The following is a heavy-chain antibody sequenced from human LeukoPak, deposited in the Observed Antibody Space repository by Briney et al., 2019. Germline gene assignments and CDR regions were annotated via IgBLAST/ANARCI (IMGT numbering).Heavy chain of an antibody. D-gene: IGHD3-16*01. CDR3: ARDSGTTGGVKFDP. Sequence: PSETLSLTCIVSGGSISSSNYYWGWIRQSPGKGLEWIGSIYSRGSTYYNPSLKSRVIVSSDMSKNQFSLKLSSVTAADTAVYYCARDSGTTGGVKFDPWGQGALVTVSS. J-gene: IGHJ5*02. CDR1: GGSISSSNYY. V-gene: IGHV4-39*07. CDR2: IYSRGST.